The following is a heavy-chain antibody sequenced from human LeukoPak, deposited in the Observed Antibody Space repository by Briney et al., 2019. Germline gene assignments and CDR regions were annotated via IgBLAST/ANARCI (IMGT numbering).Heavy chain of an antibody. CDR3: VKERGTSGYFDS. V-gene: IGHV3-30*04. Sequence: PGGSLRLSCAASGFTFSRYAMHWVRQAPGLGLAWVAVISDVGRNEYYLESVKGRFTISRDNSKNSLYLQMNSLRTEDTALYYCVKERGTSGYFDSWGQGTLVTVSS. D-gene: IGHD3-10*01. J-gene: IGHJ4*02. CDR2: ISDVGRNE. CDR1: GFTFSRYA.